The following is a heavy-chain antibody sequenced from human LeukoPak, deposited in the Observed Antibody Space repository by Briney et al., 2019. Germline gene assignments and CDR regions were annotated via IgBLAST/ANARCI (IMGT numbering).Heavy chain of an antibody. J-gene: IGHJ4*02. D-gene: IGHD6-25*01. CDR2: IYYSGST. Sequence: SETLSLTCTVSGGSVSSGSYYWSWIRQPPGKGLEWIGYIYYSGSTNYNPSLKSRVTISVDTSKNQFSLKLSSVTAVDTAVYYCARSAAMDADFDYWGQGTLVTVSS. CDR3: ARSAAMDADFDY. CDR1: GGSVSSGSYY. V-gene: IGHV4-61*01.